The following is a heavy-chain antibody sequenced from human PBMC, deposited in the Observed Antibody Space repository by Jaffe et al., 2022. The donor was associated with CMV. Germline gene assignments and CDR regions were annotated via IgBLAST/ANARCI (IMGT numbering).Heavy chain of an antibody. Sequence: EVQLVQSGAEVKKPGESLRISCKGSGYSFTSYWISWVRQMPGKGLEWMGRIDPSDSYTNYSPSFQGHVTISADKSISTAYLQWSSLKASDTAMYYCARHNPYPTGYFRLGGVSDYYYYMDVWGKGTTVTVSS. CDR1: GYSFTSYW. D-gene: IGHD3-9*01. J-gene: IGHJ6*03. CDR3: ARHNPYPTGYFRLGGVSDYYYYMDV. CDR2: IDPSDSYT. V-gene: IGHV5-10-1*03.